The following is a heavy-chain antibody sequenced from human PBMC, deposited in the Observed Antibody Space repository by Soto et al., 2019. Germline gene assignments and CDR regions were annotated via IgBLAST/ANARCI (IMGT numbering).Heavy chain of an antibody. CDR3: ARALGFSTPIGF. D-gene: IGHD5-18*01. CDR1: GDSVSSNSAA. J-gene: IGHJ4*02. CDR2: TYYRSKWYN. V-gene: IGHV6-1*01. Sequence: PSQTLSLTCAISGDSVSSNSAAWNWFRQSPSRGLEWLGRTYYRSKWYNDYAVSMKSRIIITPDTSKNQFSLQLNSVTPEDTALYYCARALGFSTPIGFWGEGTLVTVSS.